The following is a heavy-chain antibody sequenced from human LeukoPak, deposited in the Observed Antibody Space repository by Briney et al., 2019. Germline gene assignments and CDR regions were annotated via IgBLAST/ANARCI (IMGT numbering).Heavy chain of an antibody. CDR3: GRDALVGYFSYYYMDV. V-gene: IGHV4-4*07. D-gene: IGHD2-15*01. J-gene: IGHJ6*03. Sequence: SETLSLTCSVSGGSISSYYWSWIRQPAGKGLEWIGRIYTSGSTSYNPSLKSRVTISIDTSKNQFSLKLSSVTAADTAVYYCGRDALVGYFSYYYMDVWGKGTTVTVSS. CDR1: GGSISSYY. CDR2: IYTSGST.